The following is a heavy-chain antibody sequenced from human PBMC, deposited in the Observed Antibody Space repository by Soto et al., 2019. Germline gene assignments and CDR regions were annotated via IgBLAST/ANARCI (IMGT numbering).Heavy chain of an antibody. Sequence: QLQLQESGPGLVKPSETLSLTCTVSGGSISNSDYYWGWIRQPPGKELEWIGTIYYSGTTYFNPSLQRRVTISVDTSKNQFSLKLSSVTAADTAVYYCARLVYINYVGYYFDYWGQGTLVTVSS. V-gene: IGHV4-39*01. CDR2: IYYSGTT. CDR1: GGSISNSDYY. D-gene: IGHD4-4*01. CDR3: ARLVYINYVGYYFDY. J-gene: IGHJ4*02.